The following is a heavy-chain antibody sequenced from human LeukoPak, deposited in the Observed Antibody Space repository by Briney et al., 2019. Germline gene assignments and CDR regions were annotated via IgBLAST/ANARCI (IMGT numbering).Heavy chain of an antibody. J-gene: IGHJ4*02. CDR2: INPNSGGT. CDR1: GYTFTGYY. V-gene: IGHV1-2*02. Sequence: ASVKVSCKASGYTFTGYYMHWVRQAPGQGLDWMGWINPNSGGTNYAQKFQGRVTMTRDTSISTAYMELSRLRSDDTAVYYCARDLRAPGYCSSTSCYNPDYWGQGTLVTVSS. D-gene: IGHD2-2*02. CDR3: ARDLRAPGYCSSTSCYNPDY.